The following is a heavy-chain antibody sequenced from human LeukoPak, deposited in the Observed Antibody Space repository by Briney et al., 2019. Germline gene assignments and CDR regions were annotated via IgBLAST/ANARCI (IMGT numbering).Heavy chain of an antibody. CDR3: ARDKNRGRSYYGWFDP. J-gene: IGHJ5*02. CDR1: GFTFSGYN. Sequence: GGSLRLSCAASGFTFSGYNMNWVRQAPGKGLEWVSVIYSGGSTYYADSVKGRFTISRDNSKNTLYLQMNSLRAEDTAVYYCARDKNRGRSYYGWFDPWGQGTLATVSS. V-gene: IGHV3-53*01. CDR2: IYSGGST. D-gene: IGHD1-26*01.